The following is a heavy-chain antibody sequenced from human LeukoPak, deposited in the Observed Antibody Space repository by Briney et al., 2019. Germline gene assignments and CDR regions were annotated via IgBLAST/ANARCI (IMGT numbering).Heavy chain of an antibody. CDR1: GFTFSSYG. J-gene: IGHJ4*02. V-gene: IGHV3-23*01. D-gene: IGHD2-2*02. CDR3: AKARVVPAAIPYYFDY. Sequence: GGSLRLSCAASGFTFSSYGMHWVRQAPGKGLEWVSAISGSGGSTYYADSVKGRFTISRDNSKNTLYLQMNSLRAEDTAVYYCAKARVVPAAIPYYFDYWGQGTLVTVSS. CDR2: ISGSGGST.